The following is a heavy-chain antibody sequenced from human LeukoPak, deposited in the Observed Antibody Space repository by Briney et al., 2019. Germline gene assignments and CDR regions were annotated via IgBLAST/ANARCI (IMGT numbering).Heavy chain of an antibody. D-gene: IGHD1-26*01. CDR3: ARHSGSYAGSIDY. CDR2: IYYSGST. V-gene: IGHV4-59*08. CDR1: GGSISSYY. J-gene: IGHJ4*02. Sequence: PSETLSLTCTVSGGSISSYYWSWIRQPPGKGLGWIGYIYYSGSTNYNPSLKSRVTISVDTSKNQFSLKLSSVTAADTAVYYCARHSGSYAGSIDYWGQGTLVTVSS.